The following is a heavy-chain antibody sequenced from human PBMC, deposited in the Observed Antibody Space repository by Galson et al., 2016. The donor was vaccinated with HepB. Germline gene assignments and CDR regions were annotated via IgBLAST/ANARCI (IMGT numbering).Heavy chain of an antibody. CDR3: AKARYYESRPYHSAGEY. CDR1: GFSFRNYA. D-gene: IGHD3-22*01. CDR2: ISGDATKT. J-gene: IGHJ4*02. Sequence: SLRLSCAASGFSFRNYAMNWVRQAPGKGLEWVSAISGDATKTYYADSVKGRFTITRDNSKNTVYLQMNSRRRADTATYYCAKARYYESRPYHSAGEYWGQGILVVVSS. V-gene: IGHV3-23*01.